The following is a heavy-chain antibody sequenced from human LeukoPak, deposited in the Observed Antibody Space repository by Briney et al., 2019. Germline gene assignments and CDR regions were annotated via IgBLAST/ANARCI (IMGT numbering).Heavy chain of an antibody. J-gene: IGHJ5*02. Sequence: GSSVKVSCKASGGTFSSYAISWVRQAPGQGLEWIGRIIPIFGTANYAQKFQGRVTITTDESTSTAYMELSSLRSEDTAVYYCASAPIKLNWFDPWGQGTLVTVSS. CDR2: IIPIFGTA. V-gene: IGHV1-69*05. CDR1: GGTFSSYA. D-gene: IGHD2-15*01. CDR3: ASAPIKLNWFDP.